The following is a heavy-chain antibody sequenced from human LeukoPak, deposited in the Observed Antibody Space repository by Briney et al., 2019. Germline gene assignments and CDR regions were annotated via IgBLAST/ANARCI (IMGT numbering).Heavy chain of an antibody. D-gene: IGHD3-10*01. J-gene: IGHJ4*02. CDR2: FSISGSP. V-gene: IGHV4-61*02. Sequence: TSETLSLTCTVSGASISSTFYSWTWIRQPAGQGLELIGRFSISGSPNYNPSLKSRVNISMDTSKNQFSLRLTSVTAADTAIYFCARERVREVPSLDFWGRGTLVTVSS. CDR1: GASISSTFYS. CDR3: ARERVREVPSLDF.